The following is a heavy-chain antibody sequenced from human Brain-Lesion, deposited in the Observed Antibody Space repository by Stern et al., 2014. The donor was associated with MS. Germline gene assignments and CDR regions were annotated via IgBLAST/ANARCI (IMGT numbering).Heavy chain of an antibody. D-gene: IGHD2-2*01. CDR1: GGSISSGGYY. CDR3: ARGRVVPGFQYYATDV. CDR2: IFNGGSP. V-gene: IGHV4-61*02. Sequence: VQLEESGPGLVKPSQTLSLSCTVSGGSISSGGYYWSWIRQPAGQGLEWIGRIFNGGSPSYNPSLKSRVTISIDTPKNHFSLRLNSMTAADTAVYYCARGRVVPGFQYYATDVWGQGTTVIVSS. J-gene: IGHJ6*02.